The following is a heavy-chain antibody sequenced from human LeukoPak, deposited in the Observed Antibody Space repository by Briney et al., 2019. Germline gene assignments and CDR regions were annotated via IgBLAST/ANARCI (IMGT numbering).Heavy chain of an antibody. CDR2: INRSGST. J-gene: IGHJ6*03. V-gene: IGHV4-34*01. Sequence: PSETLSLTCAVYGGSFSGYYWSWIRQPPGKGLEWIGEINRSGSTNYNPSLKSRVTISVDTSKNQFSLKLSSVTAADTAVYYCARLVYMDVWGKGTTVTVSS. CDR3: ARLVYMDV. CDR1: GGSFSGYY.